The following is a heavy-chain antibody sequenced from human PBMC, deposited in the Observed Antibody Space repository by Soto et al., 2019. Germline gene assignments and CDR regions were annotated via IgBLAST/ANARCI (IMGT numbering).Heavy chain of an antibody. V-gene: IGHV1-2*02. CDR1: GYTFTGYY. CDR2: INPNSGGT. CDR3: ARSSRYYDSSGYSPWFDP. Sequence: RASVKVSCKASGYTFTGYYMHWVRQAPGQGLEWMGWINPNSGGTNYAQKFQGRVTMTRDTSISTAYMELSRLRSDDTAVYYCARSSRYYDSSGYSPWFDPWGQGTLVTVSS. D-gene: IGHD3-22*01. J-gene: IGHJ5*02.